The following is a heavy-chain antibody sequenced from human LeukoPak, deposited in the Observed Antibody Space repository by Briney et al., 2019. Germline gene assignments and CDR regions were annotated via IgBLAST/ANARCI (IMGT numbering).Heavy chain of an antibody. CDR1: GFTFSSYE. CDR2: ISSSGTAI. V-gene: IGHV3-48*03. J-gene: IGHJ4*02. Sequence: GGSLRLSCAASGFTFSSYEMNWVRQAPGKGLEWVSYISSSGTAIYYAASVKGRFTISRDNPKNPLYLQMNSLRADDTAVYYCARRYCSSTSCLIDYWGQGTLVTVSS. D-gene: IGHD2-2*01. CDR3: ARRYCSSTSCLIDY.